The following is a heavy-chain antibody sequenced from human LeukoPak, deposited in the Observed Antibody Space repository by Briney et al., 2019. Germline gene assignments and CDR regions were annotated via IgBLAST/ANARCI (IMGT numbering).Heavy chain of an antibody. CDR3: ATEGYYGSGTYSPPEF. D-gene: IGHD3-10*01. J-gene: IGHJ4*02. Sequence: ASVKVSCKTSGYTFNLYYIHWVRQAPGQGLEWMGWINPNSGDTNYAQKFQGRVTLTRDTSIRTAYMDLSRLMFDDTALYYCATEGYYGSGTYSPPEFWGQGTLVTVSS. V-gene: IGHV1-2*02. CDR2: INPNSGDT. CDR1: GYTFNLYY.